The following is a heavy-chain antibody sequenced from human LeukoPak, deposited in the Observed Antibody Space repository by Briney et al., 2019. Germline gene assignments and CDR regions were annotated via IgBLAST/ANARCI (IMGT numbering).Heavy chain of an antibody. CDR2: INHSGST. J-gene: IGHJ3*02. V-gene: IGHV4-34*01. D-gene: IGHD7-27*01. Sequence: SETLSLTCAVYGGSFSGYYWSWIRQPPGKGLEWIGEINHSGSTNYNPSLKSRVTISVDTSKNQFSLKLSSVTAADTAVYYCARLGPTRYSNDAFDIWGQGTMVTVSS. CDR3: ARLGPTRYSNDAFDI. CDR1: GGSFSGYY.